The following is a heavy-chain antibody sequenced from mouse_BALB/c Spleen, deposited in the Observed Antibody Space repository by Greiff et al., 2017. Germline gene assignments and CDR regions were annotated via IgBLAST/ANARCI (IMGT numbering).Heavy chain of an antibody. V-gene: IGHV5-17*02. CDR3: ARSGNGYYWYFDV. CDR1: GFTFSSFG. Sequence: EVQLVESGGGLVQPGGSRKLSCAASGFTFSSFGMHWVRQAPEKGLEWVAYISSGSSTIYYADTVKGRFTISRDNPKNTLFLQMTSLRSEDTAMYYCARSGNGYYWYFDVWGAGTTVTVSS. D-gene: IGHD2-2*01. J-gene: IGHJ1*01. CDR2: ISSGSSTI.